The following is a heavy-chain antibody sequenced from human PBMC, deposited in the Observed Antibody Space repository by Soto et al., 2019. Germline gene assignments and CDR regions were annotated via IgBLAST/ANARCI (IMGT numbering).Heavy chain of an antibody. Sequence: QVQLVQSGAEVRKPGASVKVSCEASGYTFTSYDIYWVRQATGQGLEWMGWMNPNTGNSAYAHKFQGRVTMTSDTSISTAHMELSSLRSEDTAVYYCARRAETNGWNGFGADKYYFDFWGQVTLVTVTS. J-gene: IGHJ4*02. CDR3: ARRAETNGWNGFGADKYYFDF. V-gene: IGHV1-8*01. D-gene: IGHD1-1*01. CDR2: MNPNTGNS. CDR1: GYTFTSYD.